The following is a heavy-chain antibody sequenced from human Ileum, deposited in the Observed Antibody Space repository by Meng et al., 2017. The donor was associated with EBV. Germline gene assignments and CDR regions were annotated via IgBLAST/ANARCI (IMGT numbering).Heavy chain of an antibody. CDR3: ARDLVGYNGVFDY. V-gene: IGHV3-74*01. CDR1: GFTVSPYW. CDR2: TNSDGSST. J-gene: IGHJ4*02. D-gene: IGHD5-24*01. Sequence: EGQLVESGVAVVTPGRSLRLSCTSPGFTVSPYWMHWVRQAPGKGLVWVSRTNSDGSSTHYADSVKGRFTVSRDNAKNTMYLQMNSLGVEDTAVYYCARDLVGYNGVFDYWGQGTLVTVSS.